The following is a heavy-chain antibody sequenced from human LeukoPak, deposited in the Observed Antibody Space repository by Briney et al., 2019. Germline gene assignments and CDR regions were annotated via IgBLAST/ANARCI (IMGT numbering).Heavy chain of an antibody. CDR1: GFTFNKAW. CDR2: IKNKGYGGTT. D-gene: IGHD3-10*01. Sequence: PGGSLRLSCAASGFTFNKAWMSWVRLAPGKGLEGVGRIKNKGYGGTTDYAAPVKGRFTVSSDDSKSKLYLQMNSLKTEDTAVYYCTTSGTPFEYWGQGTLVTVSS. J-gene: IGHJ4*02. CDR3: TTSGTPFEY. V-gene: IGHV3-15*01.